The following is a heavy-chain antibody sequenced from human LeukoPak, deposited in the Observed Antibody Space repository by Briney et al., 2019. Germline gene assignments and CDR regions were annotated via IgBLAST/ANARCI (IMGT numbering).Heavy chain of an antibody. CDR1: GFSFSGYW. CDR2: INSDGSFT. Sequence: GGSLRLSCAASGFSFSGYWMHWVRQAPGKGLVWVSVINSDGSFTTYGDSVKGRFTISRDNPKNTLYLQMNSLRAEDTAVYYCSRAGPDWRIDSWGQGTLVTVSS. J-gene: IGHJ4*02. D-gene: IGHD3-9*01. CDR3: SRAGPDWRIDS. V-gene: IGHV3-74*01.